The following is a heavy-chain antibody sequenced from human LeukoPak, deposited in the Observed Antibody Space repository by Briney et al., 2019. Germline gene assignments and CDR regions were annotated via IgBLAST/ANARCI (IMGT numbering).Heavy chain of an antibody. J-gene: IGHJ5*02. D-gene: IGHD6-13*01. CDR3: ARAEGYWNWFDP. V-gene: IGHV1-46*01. CDR1: GGTFSSYA. Sequence: ASVKVSCKASGGTFSSYAISWVRQAPGQGLEWMGIINPSGGSTSYAQKFQGRVTMTRDTSTSTVYMELSSLRSEDTAVYYCARAEGYWNWFDPWGQGTLVTVSS. CDR2: INPSGGST.